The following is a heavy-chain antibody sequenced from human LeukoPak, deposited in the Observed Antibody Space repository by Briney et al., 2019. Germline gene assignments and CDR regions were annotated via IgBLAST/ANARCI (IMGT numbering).Heavy chain of an antibody. CDR2: ISGSGGNT. CDR1: GFTFSGYA. Sequence: PGGSLRLSCVGSGFTFSGYAMTWVRQAPGKGLEWVSAISGSGGNTYYVDSVKGRFAISRDNSKNTVFLQMNSLRAEDTAVYYCAKGRYSATYYDYWGQGTLVTVSS. D-gene: IGHD5-12*01. V-gene: IGHV3-23*01. CDR3: AKGRYSATYYDY. J-gene: IGHJ4*02.